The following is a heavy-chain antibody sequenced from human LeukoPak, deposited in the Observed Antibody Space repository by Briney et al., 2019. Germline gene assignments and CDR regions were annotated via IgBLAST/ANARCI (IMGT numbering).Heavy chain of an antibody. CDR3: VRALGGTYYGNYFDY. V-gene: IGHV1-2*02. J-gene: IGHJ4*02. D-gene: IGHD1-26*01. CDR1: GYAFTGYY. CDR2: INPNSGGT. Sequence: ASVKVSCKASGYAFTGYYMHWVRQAPGQGLEWMGWINPNSGGTSFAQKFQGRVTMTRDTSISTAYMELSSLTSDDTAVYYCVRALGGTYYGNYFDYWGQGTPATVSS.